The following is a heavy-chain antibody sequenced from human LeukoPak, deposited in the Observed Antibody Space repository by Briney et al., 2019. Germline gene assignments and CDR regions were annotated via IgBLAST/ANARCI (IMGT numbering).Heavy chain of an antibody. V-gene: IGHV4-59*01. CDR2: IYYSGST. Sequence: PSETLSLTCTVSGGSISSYYWSWIRQPPGKGLEWIGYIYYSGSTNYNPSLKSRVTISVDTSKNQFSLELSSVTAADTAVYYCARLDGYMGYWGQGTLVTVSS. J-gene: IGHJ4*02. D-gene: IGHD5-24*01. CDR3: ARLDGYMGY. CDR1: GGSISSYY.